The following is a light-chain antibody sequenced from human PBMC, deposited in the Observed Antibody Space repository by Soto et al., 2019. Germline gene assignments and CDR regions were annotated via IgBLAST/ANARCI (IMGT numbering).Light chain of an antibody. J-gene: IGKJ5*01. CDR3: QQYDSSPIT. CDR2: GAS. V-gene: IGKV3-20*01. CDR1: QSVSNNY. Sequence: ESVLTQSPGTLSLSPGERATLSCRASQSVSNNYLAWYQQKPGQAPRLLIYGASTRATGIPDRFSGSGSGTDFTLTISRLEPEDFAVYYCQQYDSSPITFGQGTRLEIK.